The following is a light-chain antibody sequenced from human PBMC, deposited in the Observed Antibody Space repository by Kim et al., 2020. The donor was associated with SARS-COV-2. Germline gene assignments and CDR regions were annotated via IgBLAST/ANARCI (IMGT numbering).Light chain of an antibody. CDR3: CSYASGYTV. V-gene: IGLV2-11*01. CDR1: SSDVGGYNY. Sequence: QPALTQPRSVSGSPGQSVAISCTGTSSDVGGYNYVSWYQQHPGQAPKLMIYAVSKRPSGVPDRFSGSKSGNTASLTISGLQAEDEADYYCCSYASGYTVFGGGTKVTVL. J-gene: IGLJ3*02. CDR2: AVS.